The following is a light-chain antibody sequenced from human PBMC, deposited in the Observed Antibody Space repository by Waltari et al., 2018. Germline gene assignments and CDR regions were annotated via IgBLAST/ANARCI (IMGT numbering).Light chain of an antibody. CDR3: QHYVRLPAT. CDR2: GPS. J-gene: IGKJ1*01. V-gene: IGKV3-20*01. Sequence: IVLTQSPGPLSLSPGERATRSCRASQSVSRTLAWYQQKPGQAPRLLIYGPSTRATGIPDRFSGSGSGTDFSLTISRLEPEDFAVYYCQHYVRLPATFGQGTKVEIK. CDR1: QSVSRT.